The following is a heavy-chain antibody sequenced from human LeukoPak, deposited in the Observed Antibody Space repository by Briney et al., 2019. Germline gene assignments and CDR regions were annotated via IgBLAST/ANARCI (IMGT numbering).Heavy chain of an antibody. CDR2: IYRSGTT. V-gene: IGHV4-38-2*01. Sequence: KPSETLSLTCPVSSYSISSGYYWGWIRQPPGKGLEWVGSIYRSGTTYYNPSLKSRVTISVDTSNNQFSLKTSSVTAADTAVYYCARSLTTYYYDTSGPGDAFDIWGQGTMVTVSS. CDR1: SYSISSGYY. J-gene: IGHJ3*02. D-gene: IGHD3-22*01. CDR3: ARSLTTYYYDTSGPGDAFDI.